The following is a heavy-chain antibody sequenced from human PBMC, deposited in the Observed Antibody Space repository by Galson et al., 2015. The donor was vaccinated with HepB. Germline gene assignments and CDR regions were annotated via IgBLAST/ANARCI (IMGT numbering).Heavy chain of an antibody. D-gene: IGHD3-10*01. CDR3: ARVRTTLVREVITNNWFDS. J-gene: IGHJ5*01. CDR2: ISACSTYT. V-gene: IGHV3-11*06. CDR1: EFTFSDYY. Sequence: SLRLSCAASEFTFSDYYMSWIRQAPGKGLEWVSYISACSTYTNYADSVKGRFTISRDNAKNSLYLQMNSLRAEDTAVYYCARVRTTLVREVITNNWFDSWGQGTLVTVSS.